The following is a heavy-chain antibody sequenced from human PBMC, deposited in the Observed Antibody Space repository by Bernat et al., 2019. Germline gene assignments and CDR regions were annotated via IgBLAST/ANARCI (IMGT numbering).Heavy chain of an antibody. D-gene: IGHD2-15*01. CDR2: ISASGGST. CDR1: GFTLSSYA. CDR3: ASDRSESGSATGVH. Sequence: EVQLLESGGGLVQPGGSLRLSCAASGFTLSSYAMGWVRQAPGKGLEWVSGISASGGSTYYAESVKGRFTVSRDNSKNTVYVEMNNQRAEVTAVYYGASDRSESGSATGVHWGQGTLVTVSS. V-gene: IGHV3-23*01. J-gene: IGHJ4*02.